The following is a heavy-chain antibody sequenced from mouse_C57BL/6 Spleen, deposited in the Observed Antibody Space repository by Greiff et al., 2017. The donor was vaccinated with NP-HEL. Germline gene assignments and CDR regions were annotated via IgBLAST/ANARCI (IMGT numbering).Heavy chain of an antibody. Sequence: EVQLVESGGDLVKPGGSLKLSCAASGFTFSSYGMSWVRQTPDKRLEWVATISSGGSYTYYPDSVKGRFTISRDNAKNTLYLQMSSLKSEDTAMYYCARQYDYDLDYWGQGTTLTVSS. CDR1: GFTFSSYG. V-gene: IGHV5-6*01. CDR3: ARQYDYDLDY. J-gene: IGHJ2*01. D-gene: IGHD2-4*01. CDR2: ISSGGSYT.